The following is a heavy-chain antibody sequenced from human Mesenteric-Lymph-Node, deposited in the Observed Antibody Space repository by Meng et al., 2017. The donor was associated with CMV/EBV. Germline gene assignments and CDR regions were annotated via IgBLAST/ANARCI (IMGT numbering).Heavy chain of an antibody. J-gene: IGHJ6*02. CDR3: ARGVDYMYYYGIDV. Sequence: ASVKVSCKASGYTFTNYDINWVRQATGQGLEWMGWINPKTGGTNYAQIFQGRVTLTRDTSINTAYMELNRLRSDDTAVYFCARGVDYMYYYGIDVWGQGTTVTVSS. CDR2: INPKTGGT. V-gene: IGHV1-2*02. CDR1: GYTFTNYD. D-gene: IGHD4/OR15-4a*01.